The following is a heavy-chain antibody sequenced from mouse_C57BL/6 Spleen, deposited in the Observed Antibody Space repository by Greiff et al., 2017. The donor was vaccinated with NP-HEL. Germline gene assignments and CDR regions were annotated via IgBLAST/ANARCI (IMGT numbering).Heavy chain of an antibody. J-gene: IGHJ3*01. CDR3: ARGLDDGYYEAWFAY. CDR1: GYTFTDHT. V-gene: IGHV1-78*01. D-gene: IGHD2-3*01. CDR2: IYPRDGST. Sequence: QVQLQQSDAELVKPGASVKISCKVSGYTFTDHTIHWMKQRPEQGLEWIGYIYPRDGSTKYNEKFKGKATLTADKSSSTAYMQLNSLTSEDSAVYFCARGLDDGYYEAWFAYWGQGTLVTVSA.